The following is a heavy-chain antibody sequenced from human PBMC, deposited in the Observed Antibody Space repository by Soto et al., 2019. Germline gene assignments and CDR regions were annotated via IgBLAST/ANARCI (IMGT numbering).Heavy chain of an antibody. D-gene: IGHD6-13*01. CDR2: ISAYNGNI. Sequence: ASVKVSCKASGYTFTNYGISWVRQAPGQGLEWMGWISAYNGNINYAQKLQGRVTMTTDTSTSTAYMELRSLRSDDTAMYYCARPWYSSSWPLFDYWGQGTLVTVS. CDR1: GYTFTNYG. J-gene: IGHJ4*02. V-gene: IGHV1-18*01. CDR3: ARPWYSSSWPLFDY.